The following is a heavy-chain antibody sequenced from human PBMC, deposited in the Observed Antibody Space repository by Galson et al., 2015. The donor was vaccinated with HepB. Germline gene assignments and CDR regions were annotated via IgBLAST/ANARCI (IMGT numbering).Heavy chain of an antibody. D-gene: IGHD3-9*01. CDR1: GFTFSSYG. CDR2: ISYDGGNK. J-gene: IGHJ3*02. CDR3: AKVRAESHYFRPDAFDI. Sequence: SLRLSCAASGFTFSSYGMHWVRQAPGKGLEWLAVISYDGGNKYHADSVKGRFTISRDNSKNTLYLQMDSLRAEDTAVYYCAKVRAESHYFRPDAFDIWGQGTMVTVSS. V-gene: IGHV3-30*18.